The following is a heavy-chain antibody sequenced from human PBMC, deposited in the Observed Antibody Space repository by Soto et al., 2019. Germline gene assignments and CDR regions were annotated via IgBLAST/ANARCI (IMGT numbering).Heavy chain of an antibody. CDR3: ARGQDDYGDSDVWFDP. CDR1: GFSFSSYG. V-gene: IGHV3-23*01. D-gene: IGHD4-17*01. Sequence: EEQLLESGGGLVQPGGSLRLSCAASGFSFSSYGMSWVRQAPGKGLEWVSGISGGGDSTYYADSVKGRFTISRDKSKNTLYLQMNSLRAEDTAVYYCARGQDDYGDSDVWFDPWGQGTLVSVPS. CDR2: ISGGGDST. J-gene: IGHJ5*02.